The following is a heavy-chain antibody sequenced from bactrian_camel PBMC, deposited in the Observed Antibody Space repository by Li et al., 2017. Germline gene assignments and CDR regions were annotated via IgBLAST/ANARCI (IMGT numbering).Heavy chain of an antibody. Sequence: VQLVESGGDLVQPGGSLRLSCAASGITTSLYYITWVRQAPGKGLEWVSTIYSDGTKTDYADSVKGRFTIPRDNAKNTVYLQMNSLKPEDTAVYYCAARGDYLEYKYWGQGTQVTVS. CDR1: GITTSLYY. CDR3: AARGDYLEYKY. CDR2: IYSDGTKT. D-gene: IGHD1*01. V-gene: IGHV3-2*01. J-gene: IGHJ4*01.